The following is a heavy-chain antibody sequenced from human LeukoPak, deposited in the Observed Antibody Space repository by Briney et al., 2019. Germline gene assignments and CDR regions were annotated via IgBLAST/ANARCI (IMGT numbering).Heavy chain of an antibody. V-gene: IGHV1-18*01. CDR2: LSAYNGKT. CDR3: ARSHCTNGVCHNYFDD. CDR1: GYTFTSYG. D-gene: IGHD2-8*01. Sequence: GSVNVSCKPSGYTFTSYGISWVRQAPGQGLEGMGWLSAYNGKTNYAPTLKGRVTITTDTSTSTAVRELRSLRSDDTAVYCGARSHCTNGVCHNYFDDWGQGTLVTVSS. J-gene: IGHJ4*02.